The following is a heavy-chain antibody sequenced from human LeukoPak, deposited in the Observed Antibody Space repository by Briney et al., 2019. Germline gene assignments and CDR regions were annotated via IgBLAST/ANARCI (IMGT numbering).Heavy chain of an antibody. CDR1: GGTFSSYA. V-gene: IGHV1-69*13. CDR2: IIPIFGTA. Sequence: ASVKVSCKASGGTFSSYAISWVRQAPGQGLEWMGGIIPIFGTANYAQKFQGRVTITADESTSTAYMELSSLRSEDTAVYYCARNAEMATIAQTLDYWGQGTLVTASS. J-gene: IGHJ4*02. CDR3: ARNAEMATIAQTLDY. D-gene: IGHD5-24*01.